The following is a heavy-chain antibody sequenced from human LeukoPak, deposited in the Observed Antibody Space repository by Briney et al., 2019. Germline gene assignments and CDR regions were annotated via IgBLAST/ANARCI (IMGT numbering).Heavy chain of an antibody. CDR2: IHKDGLHT. J-gene: IGHJ4*02. D-gene: IGHD6-25*01. V-gene: IGHV3-74*01. Sequence: TGGSLRLSCAASGFTFNEFWMHWVRQAPGKGLMWVARIHKDGLHTWYADSMKGRFTISRDNAENTVYLQLNSLRVEDTAVYYCARESEAAGTYYLDHWGQGNLVTVSS. CDR1: GFTFNEFW. CDR3: ARESEAAGTYYLDH.